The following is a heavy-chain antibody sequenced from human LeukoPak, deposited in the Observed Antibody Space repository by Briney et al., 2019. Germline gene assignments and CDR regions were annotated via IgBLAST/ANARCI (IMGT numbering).Heavy chain of an antibody. CDR1: GFTFSSYS. J-gene: IGHJ5*02. Sequence: GGSLRLSCAASGFTFSSYSMNWVRQAPLKGLHSVSSINSNSYIYYADSVKGRFTISRDNAKNSLYLQMNSLSAEDTAVYYCARDPDSGRRRWFDPWGQGPLVTVSS. D-gene: IGHD1-26*01. V-gene: IGHV3-21*01. CDR2: INSNSYI. CDR3: ARDPDSGRRRWFDP.